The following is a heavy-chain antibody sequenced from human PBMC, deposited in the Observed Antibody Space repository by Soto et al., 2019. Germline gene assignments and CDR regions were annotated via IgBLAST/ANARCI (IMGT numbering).Heavy chain of an antibody. CDR3: ARGDYYYYGMDV. CDR2: IIPIFGTA. CDR1: GGTFSSYA. J-gene: IGHJ6*02. V-gene: IGHV1-69*13. Sequence: SVKVSCKASGGTFSSYAISWVRQAPGQGLEWMGGIIPIFGTANYAQKFQGRVTITADESTSTAYMELSSMRSEDTAVYYCARGDYYYYGMDVWGQGTTVTVSS.